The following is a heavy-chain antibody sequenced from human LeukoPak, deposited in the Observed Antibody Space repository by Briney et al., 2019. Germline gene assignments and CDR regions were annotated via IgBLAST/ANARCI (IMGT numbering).Heavy chain of an antibody. CDR3: ARGNTAMVSG. Sequence: PWETLSLTCTVSGGSISSYYWSWIRQPPGKGLEWIGYIYYSGSTNYNPSLKSRVTISIHTSKNQFSLKLSSVTAADTAVYYCARGNTAMVSGWGQGTLVTVSS. CDR1: GGSISSYY. D-gene: IGHD5-18*01. V-gene: IGHV4-59*08. CDR2: IYYSGST. J-gene: IGHJ4*02.